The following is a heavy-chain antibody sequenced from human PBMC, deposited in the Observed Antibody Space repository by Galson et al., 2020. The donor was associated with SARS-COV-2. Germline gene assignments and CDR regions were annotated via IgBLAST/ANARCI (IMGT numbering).Heavy chain of an antibody. CDR3: ARGDTYDYVWGSYRPYAFDI. CDR1: GGSISSYY. V-gene: IGHV4-59*01. CDR2: IYYSGST. Sequence: SETLSLTCTVSGGSISSYYWSWIRQPPGKGLEWIGYIYYSGSTNYNPSLKSRVTISVDTSKNQFSLKLSSVTAADTAVYYCARGDTYDYVWGSYRPYAFDIWGQGTMVTVSS. J-gene: IGHJ3*02. D-gene: IGHD3-16*02.